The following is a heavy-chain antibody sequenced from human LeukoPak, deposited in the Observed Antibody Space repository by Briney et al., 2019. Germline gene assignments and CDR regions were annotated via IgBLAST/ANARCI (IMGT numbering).Heavy chain of an antibody. CDR2: INPNGGSA. D-gene: IGHD3-22*01. CDR1: GYTFPNYH. J-gene: IGHJ4*02. V-gene: IGHV1-46*01. CDR3: ARDYYYDSSGYYTYYFDY. Sequence: GASMKVSCKASGYTFPNYHIHWVRQAPGQGLEWLGIINPNGGSASYAQRFQGRVTMTRDTSTTTVCMELTSLRSEDTAVYYCARDYYYDSSGYYTYYFDYWGQGTQVTVSS.